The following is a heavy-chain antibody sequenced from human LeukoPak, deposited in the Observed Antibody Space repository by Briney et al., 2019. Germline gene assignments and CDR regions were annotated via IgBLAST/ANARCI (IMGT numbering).Heavy chain of an antibody. CDR1: GGSISSGSHY. J-gene: IGHJ4*02. CDR2: IYTSGST. CDR3: ASHDSSGYMPWIDY. D-gene: IGHD3-22*01. Sequence: PSQTLSLTCTVSGGSISSGSHYWSWIRQPAGKGLEWIGRIYTSGSTNYNPSLNSRVTISVDTSKNQFSLKLSSVTAADTAVYYCASHDSSGYMPWIDYWGQGTLVTVSS. V-gene: IGHV4-61*02.